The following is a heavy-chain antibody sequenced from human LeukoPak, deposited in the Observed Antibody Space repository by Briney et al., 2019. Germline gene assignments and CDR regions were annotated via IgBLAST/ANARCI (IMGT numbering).Heavy chain of an antibody. V-gene: IGHV1-69*06. J-gene: IGHJ4*02. CDR2: IIPIFGTA. D-gene: IGHD3-22*01. CDR1: GYTFTGYY. Sequence: SVKVSCKASGYTFTGYYMHWVRQAPGQGLEWMGGIIPIFGTANYAQKFQGRVTITADKSTSTAYMELSSLRSEDTAVYYCAREDYYDSGSNDYWGQGTLVTVSS. CDR3: AREDYYDSGSNDY.